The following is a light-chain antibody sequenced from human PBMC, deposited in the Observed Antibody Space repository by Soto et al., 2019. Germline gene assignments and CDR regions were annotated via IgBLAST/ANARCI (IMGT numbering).Light chain of an antibody. CDR3: RQYGTSLASA. V-gene: IGKV3-20*01. CDR2: GAS. CDR1: QSVSNNY. Sequence: EIVLTQSPGTLSLSPGERATLSCRASQSVSNNYLAWYQQKPGQAPRLLIYGASSRATGIPDRFSGSGSGTDFTLTISRLEPEDFAVYYRRQYGTSLASAIGGGTKVDIK. J-gene: IGKJ4*01.